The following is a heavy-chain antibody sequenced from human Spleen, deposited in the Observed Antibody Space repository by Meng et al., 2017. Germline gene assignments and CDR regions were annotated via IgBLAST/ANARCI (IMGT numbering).Heavy chain of an antibody. CDR2: IKSKTDGGTT. CDR1: GFTFSNAW. D-gene: IGHD3-10*01. CDR3: NTEGYGSGSYSPFDY. Sequence: GESLKISCAASGFTFSNAWMSWVRQAPGKGLEWVGRIKSKTDGGTTDYAAPVKGRFTISRDDSKNTLYLQMNSLKTEDTAVYYCNTEGYGSGSYSPFDYWGQGTLVTVSS. V-gene: IGHV3-15*01. J-gene: IGHJ4*02.